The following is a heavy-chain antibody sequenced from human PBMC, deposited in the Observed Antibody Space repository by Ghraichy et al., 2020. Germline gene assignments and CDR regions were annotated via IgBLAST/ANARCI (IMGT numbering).Heavy chain of an antibody. D-gene: IGHD2-8*01. Sequence: GESLNISCAASGFTFDDYTMHWVRQAPGKGLEWVSLISWDGGSTYYADSVKGRFTISRDNSKNSLYLQMNSLRTEDTALYYCAKDMRVGGDCTNGVCQPDYWGKGTLVTVSS. CDR2: ISWDGGST. CDR3: AKDMRVGGDCTNGVCQPDY. CDR1: GFTFDDYT. J-gene: IGHJ4*02. V-gene: IGHV3-43*01.